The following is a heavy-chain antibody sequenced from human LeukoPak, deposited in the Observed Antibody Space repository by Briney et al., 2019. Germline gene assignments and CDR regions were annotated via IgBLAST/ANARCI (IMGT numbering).Heavy chain of an antibody. CDR3: ARHPRDTALFTIDY. V-gene: IGHV3-23*01. D-gene: IGHD5-18*01. CDR1: GFTVSRNY. J-gene: IGHJ4*02. CDR2: TSGSGGSR. Sequence: TGGSLRLSCAASGFTVSRNYMSWVRQSPGKGLEWVSGTSGSGGSRYYPDSVKGRFTISRDNAKNTLSLEMNSLRAEDTAVYYCARHPRDTALFTIDYWGQGTLVTVSS.